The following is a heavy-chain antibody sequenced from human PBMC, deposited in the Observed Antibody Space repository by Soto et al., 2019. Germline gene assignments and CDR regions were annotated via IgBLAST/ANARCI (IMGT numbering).Heavy chain of an antibody. D-gene: IGHD2-15*01. CDR2: ISSRSDI. J-gene: IGHJ6*02. V-gene: IGHV3-21*01. CDR3: AREYTPRPLDNGLDV. CDR1: GSTFSTYS. Sequence: PGGSLRLSCVGSGSTFSTYSINWVRQAPGKGLEWVSSISSRSDIYNADSVKGRFTISRDNAKNSVSLQMNSLRAEDTAAYHCAREYTPRPLDNGLDVWDQGTTVTVAS.